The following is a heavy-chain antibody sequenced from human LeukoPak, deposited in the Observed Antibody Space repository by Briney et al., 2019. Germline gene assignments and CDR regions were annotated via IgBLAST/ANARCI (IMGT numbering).Heavy chain of an antibody. CDR3: ARHASVDGNWPRPLDY. D-gene: IGHD6-19*01. J-gene: IGHJ4*02. Sequence: PETPSDTCILPRDSISRSPPYWGSFRQHPRNGPASHRNIYYIGSNYYNPSLKTRVTISVDTSKNQFSLKLASVTAADTAAYYCARHASVDGNWPRPLDYWGEGSLVSVSS. CDR1: RDSISRSPPY. V-gene: IGHV4-39*01. CDR2: IYYIGSN.